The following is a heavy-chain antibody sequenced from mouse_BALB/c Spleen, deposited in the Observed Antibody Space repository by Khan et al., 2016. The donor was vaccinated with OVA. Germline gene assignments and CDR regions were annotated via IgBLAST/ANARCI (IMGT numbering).Heavy chain of an antibody. D-gene: IGHD4-1*01. V-gene: IGHV9-3-1*01. CDR2: INTYTGEP. J-gene: IGHJ2*01. Sequence: QIQLVQSGPELKKPGETVKISCKASGYTFTNYVMNWVKQAPGKGLKWMGWINTYTGEPTYSDDFKGRFAFSLETSASTAFLQITNLKNEDTATYFCARGNRDLDYWGQGTTLTVSS. CDR1: GYTFTNYV. CDR3: ARGNRDLDY.